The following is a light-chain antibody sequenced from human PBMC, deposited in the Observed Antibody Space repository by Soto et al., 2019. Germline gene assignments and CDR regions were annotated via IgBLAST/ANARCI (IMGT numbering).Light chain of an antibody. CDR2: DAS. Sequence: EIVLTQSPATLSLSPGERATLSCRASQSVSSYLAWYQQKPGQAPRLLIYDASNRATGIPARFSGSGSGTDFTLTISSLEPEAFAVYYCQQRSYWPPRITFGQGTRLEIK. J-gene: IGKJ5*01. V-gene: IGKV3-11*01. CDR3: QQRSYWPPRIT. CDR1: QSVSSY.